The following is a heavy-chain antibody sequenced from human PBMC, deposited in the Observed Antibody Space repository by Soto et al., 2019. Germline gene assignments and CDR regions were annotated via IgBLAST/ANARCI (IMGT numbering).Heavy chain of an antibody. D-gene: IGHD2-15*01. CDR3: AKDRRDGDFMHILVVVF. J-gene: IGHJ4*02. CDR1: GFSLSSYA. Sequence: QVRLVESGGGVVQPGGSLRLSCATSGFSLSSYAMHWVRQAPGKGLEWVALMSYDETKKYYADSVKGRFTISRDTSKNTLFLQMNNLRVEDTAVYYCAKDRRDGDFMHILVVVFWGQGALVTVSS. CDR2: MSYDETKK. V-gene: IGHV3-30*18.